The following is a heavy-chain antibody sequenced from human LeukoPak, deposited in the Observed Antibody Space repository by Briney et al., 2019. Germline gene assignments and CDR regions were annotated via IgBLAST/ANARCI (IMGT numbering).Heavy chain of an antibody. CDR1: GFTFSSYS. V-gene: IGHV3-7*01. Sequence: GGSLRLSCAASGFTFSSYSMSWVRQAPGKGLEWVANIKQDGSEKYYVDSVKGRFTISRDNAKNSLYLQMNSLRAEDTAVYYCARKIAAHFDYWGQGTLVTVSS. D-gene: IGHD2-15*01. J-gene: IGHJ4*02. CDR2: IKQDGSEK. CDR3: ARKIAAHFDY.